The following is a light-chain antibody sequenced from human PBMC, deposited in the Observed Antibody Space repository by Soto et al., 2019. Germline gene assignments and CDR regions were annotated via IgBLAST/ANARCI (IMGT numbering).Light chain of an antibody. J-gene: IGLJ1*01. Sequence: ALTQPASVSGSPGQSITISCTGTSSDVGTYDLVSWYQQHPGKAPKLMIYEVSERPSGVSNRFSGSKSGNTASLTISGLQAEDEADYYCCSYAGSSTFYVFGTGTKVTVL. CDR2: EVS. CDR3: CSYAGSSTFYV. CDR1: SSDVGTYDL. V-gene: IGLV2-23*02.